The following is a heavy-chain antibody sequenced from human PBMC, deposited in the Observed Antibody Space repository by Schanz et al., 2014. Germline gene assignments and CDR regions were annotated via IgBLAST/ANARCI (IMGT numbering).Heavy chain of an antibody. CDR1: GFTFSSYS. CDR2: IGVDGTTT. J-gene: IGHJ2*01. CDR3: AKDLGVDCGDGCFNWYFDL. Sequence: EVQLVQSGGGLVQPGGSLRLSCTASGFTFSSYSMNWVRQAPGKGLEWVSVIGVDGTTTYYADSVKGRFTISRDNSRSTMYLQMNSLRAEDTAVYFCAKDLGVDCGDGCFNWYFDLWGRGTLVTVSS. V-gene: IGHV3-23*04. D-gene: IGHD2-21*02.